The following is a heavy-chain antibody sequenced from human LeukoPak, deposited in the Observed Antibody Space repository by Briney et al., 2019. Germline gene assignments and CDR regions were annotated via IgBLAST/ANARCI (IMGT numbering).Heavy chain of an antibody. CDR1: GGTFSSYA. Sequence: EASVKVSCKASGGTFSSYAISWVRRAPGQGLEWMGRIIPIFGTANYAQKFQGRVTITTDESTSTAYMELSSLRSEDTAVYYCARTYYYDSSGYYTFDHWGQGTLVTVSS. CDR2: IIPIFGTA. J-gene: IGHJ4*02. CDR3: ARTYYYDSSGYYTFDH. D-gene: IGHD3-22*01. V-gene: IGHV1-69*05.